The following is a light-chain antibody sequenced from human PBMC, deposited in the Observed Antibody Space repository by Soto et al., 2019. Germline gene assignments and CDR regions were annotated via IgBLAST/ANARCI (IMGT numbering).Light chain of an antibody. CDR2: LGS. CDR1: QSLLYSDGHNY. V-gene: IGKV2-28*01. J-gene: IGKJ4*01. Sequence: DIVMTQSPLSLPVTPGEPASISCRSSQSLLYSDGHNYLDWYVQKPGESPQLLIYLGSTRASGVPDRFRGRGSGTDFTLQINRVEAEDVGVYYCMQALQTPTFGGGTKVEIK. CDR3: MQALQTPT.